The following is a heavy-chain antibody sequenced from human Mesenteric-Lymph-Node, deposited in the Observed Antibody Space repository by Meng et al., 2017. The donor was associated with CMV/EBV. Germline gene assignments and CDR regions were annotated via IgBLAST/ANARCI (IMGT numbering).Heavy chain of an antibody. CDR3: ARQRENYDFWSDL. V-gene: IGHV4-39*01. Sequence: SGGSISSSSCYGGWIRQPPGKGLEWIGSIYYSGSTYYNPSLKSRVTISVDTSKNQFSLKLSSVTAADTAVYYCARQRENYDFWSDLWGQGTLVTVSS. CDR2: IYYSGST. D-gene: IGHD3-3*01. J-gene: IGHJ5*02. CDR1: GGSISSSSCY.